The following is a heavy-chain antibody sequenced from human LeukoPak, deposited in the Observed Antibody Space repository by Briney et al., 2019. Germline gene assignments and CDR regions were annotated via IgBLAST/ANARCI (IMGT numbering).Heavy chain of an antibody. Sequence: ASVKVSCKASGYTFTGYYMHWVRQAPGQGLEWMGWINPNSGGTNYAQKFQGRVTMTTDTSTSTAYMELRSLRSDDTAVYYCARDRLPYSSGWYVLGWFDPWGQGTLVTVSS. D-gene: IGHD6-19*01. CDR1: GYTFTGYY. CDR3: ARDRLPYSSGWYVLGWFDP. CDR2: INPNSGGT. V-gene: IGHV1-2*02. J-gene: IGHJ5*02.